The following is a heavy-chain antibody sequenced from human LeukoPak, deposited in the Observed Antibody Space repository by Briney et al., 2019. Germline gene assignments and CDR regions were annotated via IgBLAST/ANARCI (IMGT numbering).Heavy chain of an antibody. CDR1: GGTFSSYA. CDR2: IIPIFGTA. J-gene: IGHJ3*02. D-gene: IGHD4-17*01. CDR3: ARAGDYGDRLGAFDI. V-gene: IGHV1-69*13. Sequence: GASVKVSCKASGGTFSSYAISWVRQAPGQGLEWMGGIIPIFGTANYAQKFQGRVTITADESTSTAYMELSSLRSEDTAVYYCARAGDYGDRLGAFDIWGQGTMVTVS.